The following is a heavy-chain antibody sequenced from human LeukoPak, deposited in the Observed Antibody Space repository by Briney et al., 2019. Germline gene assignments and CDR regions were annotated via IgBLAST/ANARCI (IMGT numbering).Heavy chain of an antibody. V-gene: IGHV3-7*01. CDR3: ARDQTAAGTDY. Sequence: GGSLRLSCAASGFTFSSYWTSWVRQAPGKGLEWVANIKQDGSEKYYVDSVKGRFTISRDNAKNSLYLQMNSLRAEDTAVYYCARDQTAAGTDYWGQGTLVTVSS. J-gene: IGHJ4*02. CDR1: GFTFSSYW. CDR2: IKQDGSEK. D-gene: IGHD6-13*01.